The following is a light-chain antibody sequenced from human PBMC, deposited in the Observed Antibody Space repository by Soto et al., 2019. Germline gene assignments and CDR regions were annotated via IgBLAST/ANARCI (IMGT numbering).Light chain of an antibody. CDR3: HKYTTDSA. CDR1: KGISHY. V-gene: IGKV1-27*01. J-gene: IGKJ4*01. CDR2: AAS. Sequence: DIQMTQSPSSLSASVGDRVTITCRASKGISHYLARYQQIPGKVPKLLISAASTLQSVVPSRFSGSGSGTDCTLTISSLQPEAVATYYWHKYTTDSAFGGGTKVEIK.